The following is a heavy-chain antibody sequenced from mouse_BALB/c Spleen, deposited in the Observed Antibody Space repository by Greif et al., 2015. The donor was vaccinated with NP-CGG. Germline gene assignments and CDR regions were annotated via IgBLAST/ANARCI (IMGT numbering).Heavy chain of an antibody. J-gene: IGHJ4*01. CDR3: ARSHYCGFYAMDY. CDR2: ISTYYGDA. CDR1: GYTFTDYA. D-gene: IGHD1-2*01. V-gene: IGHV1S137*01. Sequence: QVQLKESGAELVRPGVSVKISCKGSGYTFTDYAMHWVKQSHAKSLEWIGVISTYYGDASYNQKFKGKATMTVDKSSSTAYMELARLTSEDSAIYCCARSHYCGFYAMDYWGQGTSVTVSS.